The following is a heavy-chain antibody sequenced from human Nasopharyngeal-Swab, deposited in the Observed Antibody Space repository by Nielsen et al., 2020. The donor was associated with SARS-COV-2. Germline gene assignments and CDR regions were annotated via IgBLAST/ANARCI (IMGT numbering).Heavy chain of an antibody. CDR1: GFTFSSFG. CDR3: ARDAPAHYGAFY. V-gene: IGHV3-30*03. CDR2: IAHDASNE. D-gene: IGHD4-17*01. J-gene: IGHJ4*02. Sequence: GESLKISCAASGFTFSSFGMHWVRQAPGKGLEWVAYIAHDASNEYYGDSVKGRFSISRDSSKNTLYLQMASLRGEDTAVYYCARDAPAHYGAFYWGRGTLVTVSS.